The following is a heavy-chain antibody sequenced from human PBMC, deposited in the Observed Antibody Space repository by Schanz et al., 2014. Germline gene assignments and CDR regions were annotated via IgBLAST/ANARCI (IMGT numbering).Heavy chain of an antibody. CDR1: GFSFGNYG. Sequence: EVQLLESGGGLVQPGGSLRLSCEASGFSFGNYGMSWVRQAPGKGLEWVSGFDAHDGRAYYADSAKGRFTISRDNSKTTVYLQMSSLRADDTAVYYCAKAADWPVTRFDPWGQGTLVTVSS. J-gene: IGHJ5*02. CDR2: FDAHDGRA. V-gene: IGHV3-23*01. D-gene: IGHD3-9*01. CDR3: AKAADWPVTRFDP.